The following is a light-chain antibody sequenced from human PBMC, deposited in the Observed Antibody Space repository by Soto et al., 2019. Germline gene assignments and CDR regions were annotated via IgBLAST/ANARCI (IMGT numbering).Light chain of an antibody. Sequence: ELVLTQSPATLSLSPGERATLSCRASQFLSSYLAWYQQKPGQPPRLLIYDTSQRAAGIPARFSGSRSGTDFTLTISSLEPEDFAVYFCHQRNKFGQGTRLEIK. CDR2: DTS. CDR3: HQRNK. CDR1: QFLSSY. J-gene: IGKJ5*01. V-gene: IGKV3-11*01.